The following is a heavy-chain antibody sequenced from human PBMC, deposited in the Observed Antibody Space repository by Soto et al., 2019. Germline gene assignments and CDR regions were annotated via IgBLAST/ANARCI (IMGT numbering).Heavy chain of an antibody. CDR3: ARDSANNDYGDYDDWWFDP. CDR2: ISAYNGNT. D-gene: IGHD4-17*01. Sequence: GASVKVSCKASGYTFTSYGISWVRQAPGQGLEWMGWISAYNGNTNYAQKLQGRVTMTTDTSTSTAYMELRSLRSDDTAVYYCARDSANNDYGDYDDWWFDPWGQGTLVTVSS. V-gene: IGHV1-18*01. J-gene: IGHJ5*02. CDR1: GYTFTSYG.